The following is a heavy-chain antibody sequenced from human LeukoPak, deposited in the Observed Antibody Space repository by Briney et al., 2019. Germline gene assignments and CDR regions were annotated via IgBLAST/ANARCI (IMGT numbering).Heavy chain of an antibody. CDR3: AREAVAGTWDWFDP. Sequence: GGSLRLSCAASGFTFSDYYMSWIRQAPGKGLEWVSYISSSGSTIYYADSVKGRFTISRDNAKNSLYLQMNSLRAEGTAVYYCAREAVAGTWDWFDPWGQGTLVTVSS. CDR1: GFTFSDYY. J-gene: IGHJ5*02. V-gene: IGHV3-11*04. D-gene: IGHD6-19*01. CDR2: ISSSGSTI.